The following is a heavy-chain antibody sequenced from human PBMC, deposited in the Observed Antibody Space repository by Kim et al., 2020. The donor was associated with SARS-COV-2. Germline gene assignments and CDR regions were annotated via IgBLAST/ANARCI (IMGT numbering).Heavy chain of an antibody. J-gene: IGHJ4*02. D-gene: IGHD3-9*01. CDR1: GYTLTELS. CDR3: ATLSRNYDILTGIFDY. Sequence: ASVKVSCKVSGYTLTELSMHWVRQAPGKGLEWMGGFDPEDGETIYAQKFQGRVTMTEDTSTDTAYMELSSLRSEDTAVYYCATLSRNYDILTGIFDYWGQGTLVTVSS. CDR2: FDPEDGET. V-gene: IGHV1-24*01.